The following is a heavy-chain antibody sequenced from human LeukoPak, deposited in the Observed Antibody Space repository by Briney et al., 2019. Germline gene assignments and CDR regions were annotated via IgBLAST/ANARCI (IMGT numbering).Heavy chain of an antibody. J-gene: IGHJ3*02. D-gene: IGHD1-1*01. CDR2: IRYDGSYE. Sequence: GGSLRLSCAASGFAFNKFAMHWVRQAPGKGLEWVAFIRYDGSYERYADSVKGRFTISRDNSKNTLYLQLGSLRVDGTAVYYCAPPDVRPGYNFGYGVDGFGIWGQGTMVTVSS. CDR3: APPDVRPGYNFGYGVDGFGI. V-gene: IGHV3-30*02. CDR1: GFAFNKFA.